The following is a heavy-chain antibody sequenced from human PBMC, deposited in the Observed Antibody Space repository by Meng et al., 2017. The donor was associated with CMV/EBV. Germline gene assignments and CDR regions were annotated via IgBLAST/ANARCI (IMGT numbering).Heavy chain of an antibody. CDR3: ARVPYQLLPTYYDYGMDV. CDR2: INWNGDTT. CDR1: GFTLDDYG. J-gene: IGHJ6*02. V-gene: IGHV3-20*04. D-gene: IGHD2-15*01. Sequence: GESLKISCAASGFTLDDYGMSWVRQAPGKGLEWVSAINWNGDTTGYADSVKGRFTISRDNAKNSLYLQMNSLRDEDTALYYCARVPYQLLPTYYDYGMDVWGQGTTVTVSS.